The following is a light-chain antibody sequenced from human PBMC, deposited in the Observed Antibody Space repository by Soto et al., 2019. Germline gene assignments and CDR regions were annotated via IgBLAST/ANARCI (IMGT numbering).Light chain of an antibody. CDR2: GAS. CDR3: QQYNDWVRT. Sequence: EIVMTQSPATLSVSPGERATLSCRASQNIRSTLAWYQQKPGQAPRLLIYGASTRATGIPARFSASGSGTAFTLTISSLQSEDFAVYYCQQYNDWVRTFGQGTKVDIK. CDR1: QNIRST. J-gene: IGKJ1*01. V-gene: IGKV3-15*01.